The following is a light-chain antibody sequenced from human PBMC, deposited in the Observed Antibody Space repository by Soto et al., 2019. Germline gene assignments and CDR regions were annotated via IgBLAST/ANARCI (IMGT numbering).Light chain of an antibody. V-gene: IGKV1-5*01. J-gene: IGKJ5*01. CDR3: QQYYSYPIT. Sequence: IHRTHSPSSLSASLGERVAITGRASQSISSWLAWYQQKPGKAPKLLIYDASSLESGVPSRFSGSGSGTDFTLTISCLQSEDFATYYCQQYYSYPITFGQGTRLEIK. CDR1: QSISSW. CDR2: DAS.